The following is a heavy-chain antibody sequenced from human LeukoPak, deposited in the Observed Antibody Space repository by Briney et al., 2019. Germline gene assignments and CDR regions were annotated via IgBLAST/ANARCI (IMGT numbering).Heavy chain of an antibody. J-gene: IGHJ5*02. CDR2: ISGDGGST. CDR3: AKGRGSSWYAVDVWFDP. V-gene: IGHV3-43*02. CDR1: GFTFDDYA. D-gene: IGHD6-13*01. Sequence: GGSLRLSCAASGFTFDDYAMHWVRQAPGKGLEWVSLISGDGGSTYYADSVKGRFTISRDNSKNSLYLQMNSLRTEDTALYYCAKGRGSSWYAVDVWFDPWGQGALVTVSS.